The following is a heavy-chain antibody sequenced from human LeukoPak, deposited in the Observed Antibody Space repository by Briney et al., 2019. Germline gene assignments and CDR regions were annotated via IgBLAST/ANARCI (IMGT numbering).Heavy chain of an antibody. CDR3: AKPRGDFWSGYYPEDYFDY. J-gene: IGHJ4*02. Sequence: GGSLRLSCAASGFTFSSYGMHWVRQAPGKGLEWVAFIRYDGSNKYYADSVKGRFTISRDNSKNTLYLQMNSLRAEDTAVYYCAKPRGDFWSGYYPEDYFDYWGQGTLVTVSS. V-gene: IGHV3-30*02. CDR1: GFTFSSYG. D-gene: IGHD3-3*01. CDR2: IRYDGSNK.